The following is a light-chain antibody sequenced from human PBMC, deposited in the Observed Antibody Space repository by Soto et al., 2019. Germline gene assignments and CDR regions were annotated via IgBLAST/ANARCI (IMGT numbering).Light chain of an antibody. Sequence: EIVLTQSPATLSLSPGERATLSCRASQSVSSYLAWYQQKPGQAPRLLIYDASNRATGIPARFSGSGSGTDFTLTISSLEPEDFAVYYCQQPSRLFGPGTKVDIK. J-gene: IGKJ3*01. CDR3: QQPSRL. CDR2: DAS. V-gene: IGKV3-11*01. CDR1: QSVSSY.